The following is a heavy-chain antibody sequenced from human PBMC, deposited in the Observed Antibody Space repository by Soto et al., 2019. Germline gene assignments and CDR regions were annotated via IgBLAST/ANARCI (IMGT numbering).Heavy chain of an antibody. J-gene: IGHJ3*01. CDR2: IHSSSRYI. V-gene: IGHV3-21*01. CDR3: ARGGQNFWMREDAFDL. D-gene: IGHD3-3*01. Sequence: DVQLVESGGGQVRPGGSLRLSCAASGFSFSRYSMHWVRQAPGKGLEWVSSIHSSSRYIYYAGSMKGRLTISRDNAKSSLFLQMSSLRAEETAVYYCARGGQNFWMREDAFDLWGQGTMVTVSS. CDR1: GFSFSRYS.